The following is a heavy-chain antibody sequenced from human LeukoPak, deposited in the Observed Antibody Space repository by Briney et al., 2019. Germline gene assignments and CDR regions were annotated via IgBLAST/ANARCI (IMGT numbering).Heavy chain of an antibody. CDR3: ARGLKITYFFASGSYYNSHAFDF. V-gene: IGHV3-53*01. Sequence: GGSLRLSCAASGFTVSSNYMSWVRQAPGKGLEWVSVVYSGGTTYYADSVKGRFTISRDGSGNTLYLQMSSLRAEDTAVYYCARGLKITYFFASGSYYNSHAFDFWGQGTMVTVSS. J-gene: IGHJ3*01. D-gene: IGHD3-10*01. CDR1: GFTVSSNY. CDR2: VYSGGTT.